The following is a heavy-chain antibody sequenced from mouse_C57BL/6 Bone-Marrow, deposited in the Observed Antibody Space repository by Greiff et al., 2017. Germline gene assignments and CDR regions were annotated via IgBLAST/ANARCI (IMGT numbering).Heavy chain of an antibody. CDR1: GYTFTSYG. D-gene: IGHD1-1*01. Sequence: VQVVESGAELARPGASVKLSCKASGYTFTSYGISWVKQRTGQGLEWIGEIYPRSGNTYYNEKFKGKATLTADKSSSTAYMELRSLTSEDSAVYFCGGWLYGEFDDWGQGTTLTVSS. CDR3: GGWLYGEFDD. V-gene: IGHV1-81*01. J-gene: IGHJ2*01. CDR2: IYPRSGNT.